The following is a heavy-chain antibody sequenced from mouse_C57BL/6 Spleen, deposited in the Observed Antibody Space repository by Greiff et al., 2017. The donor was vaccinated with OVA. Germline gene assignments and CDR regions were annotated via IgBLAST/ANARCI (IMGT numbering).Heavy chain of an antibody. CDR2: ISSGSSTI. CDR3: ARAYDYDGYAMDY. CDR1: GFTFSDYG. J-gene: IGHJ4*01. Sequence: EVKLVESGGGLVKPGGSLKLSCAASGFTFSDYGMHWVRQAPEKGLEWVAYISSGSSTIYYADTVKGRFTISRDKAKNTLFLQMTILRSEDTAMYYCARAYDYDGYAMDYWGQGTSVTVSS. D-gene: IGHD2-4*01. V-gene: IGHV5-17*01.